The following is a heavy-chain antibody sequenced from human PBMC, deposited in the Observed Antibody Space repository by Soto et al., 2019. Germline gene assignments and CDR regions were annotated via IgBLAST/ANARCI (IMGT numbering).Heavy chain of an antibody. Sequence: ASVKVSCKASGGTFSSYAISWVRQAPGQGLEWMGGIIPIFGTANYAQKFQGRVTITADESTSTAYMELSSLRSDDTAVYYCARATRWCSGGSCWAFDIWGQGTMVTLSS. CDR1: GGTFSSYA. CDR2: IIPIFGTA. V-gene: IGHV1-69*13. CDR3: ARATRWCSGGSCWAFDI. D-gene: IGHD2-15*01. J-gene: IGHJ3*02.